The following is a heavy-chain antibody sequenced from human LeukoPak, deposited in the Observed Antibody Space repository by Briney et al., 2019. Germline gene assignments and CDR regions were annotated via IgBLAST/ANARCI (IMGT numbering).Heavy chain of an antibody. CDR1: GYTFSSYD. J-gene: IGHJ3*02. D-gene: IGHD3-22*01. CDR2: MNPNSGNT. CDR3: TRGGTIYDTILEDPFDI. V-gene: IGHV1-8*01. Sequence: RASVKVSCKASGYTFSSYDINWVRQAPGQGLEWMGWMNPNSGNTGYAQELQGRVAMTRDTSISTAYMELSSLISDDTAVYYCTRGGTIYDTILEDPFDIWGQGTMVTVSS.